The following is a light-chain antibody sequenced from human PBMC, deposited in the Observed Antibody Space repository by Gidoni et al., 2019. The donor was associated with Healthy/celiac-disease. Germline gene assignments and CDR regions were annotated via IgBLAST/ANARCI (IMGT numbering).Light chain of an antibody. V-gene: IGKV1-27*01. CDR2: AAS. CDR1: QGISNY. Sequence: DIQMTQSPSSLSASVGDRVTITCRASQGISNYLAWYQQKPGKVPKLLVYAASTLQSGVPSRFSGSGSGTDFTLTISGLQPEDVATYYCQKYNSAPRTFXQXTKVXIK. CDR3: QKYNSAPRT. J-gene: IGKJ1*01.